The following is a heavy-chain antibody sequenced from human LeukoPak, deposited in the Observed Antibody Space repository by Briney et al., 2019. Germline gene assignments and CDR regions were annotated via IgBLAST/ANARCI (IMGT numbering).Heavy chain of an antibody. CDR1: GYTFTSYG. J-gene: IGHJ4*02. CDR2: ISAYNGNT. Sequence: GASVKVSCKASGYTFTSYGISWVRQAPGQGLEWMGWISAYNGNTNYAQKLQGRVTMTTDTSTSTAYMELRSLRSDDTAVYYCARASYYYDSSGYYTSSFDYWGQGTLVTVPS. D-gene: IGHD3-22*01. CDR3: ARASYYYDSSGYYTSSFDY. V-gene: IGHV1-18*01.